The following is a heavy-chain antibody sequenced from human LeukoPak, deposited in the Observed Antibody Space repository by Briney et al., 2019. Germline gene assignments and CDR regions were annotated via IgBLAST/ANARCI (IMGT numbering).Heavy chain of an antibody. J-gene: IGHJ4*02. D-gene: IGHD2-15*01. Sequence: PSETLSLTCAVSGYSISSGYYWGWIRQPPGKGLEWIGSIYPSGSTYYNPSLKSRVTISVDTSKNQFSLKLSSVTAADTAVYYCARVVYCSGGSCYLPGCFDYWGQGTLVTVSS. CDR2: IYPSGST. CDR3: ARVVYCSGGSCYLPGCFDY. CDR1: GYSISSGYY. V-gene: IGHV4-38-2*01.